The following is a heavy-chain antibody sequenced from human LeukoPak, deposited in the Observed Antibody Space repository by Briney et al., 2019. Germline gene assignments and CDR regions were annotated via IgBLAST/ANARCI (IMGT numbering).Heavy chain of an antibody. CDR3: AKESGKFDY. V-gene: IGHV3-43*02. CDR1: GLPIADFA. CDR2: ISGDGVRT. J-gene: IGHJ4*02. Sequence: GGSLRLSCVASGLPIADFAMHWVRQAPGKGLEWVSLISGDGVRTFSEDSVKGRFSISTDNSKNSLYLEMNSLRTEDAAMYYCAKESGKFDYWGQGTLVAVSS.